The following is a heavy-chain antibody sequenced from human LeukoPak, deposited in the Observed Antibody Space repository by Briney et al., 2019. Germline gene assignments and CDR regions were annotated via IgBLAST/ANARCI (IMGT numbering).Heavy chain of an antibody. D-gene: IGHD3-10*01. CDR3: ARSAGVGGMRVFSMVRGVNAFDI. CDR2: ISSSGSTI. J-gene: IGHJ3*02. CDR1: GFTFSDYY. Sequence: GGSLRLSCAASGFTFSDYYMSWIRQAPGKGLEWVSYISSSGSTIYYADSVKGRFTISGDNSKNTLYLQMNSLRAEDTAVYYCARSAGVGGMRVFSMVRGVNAFDIWGQGTMVTVSS. V-gene: IGHV3-11*04.